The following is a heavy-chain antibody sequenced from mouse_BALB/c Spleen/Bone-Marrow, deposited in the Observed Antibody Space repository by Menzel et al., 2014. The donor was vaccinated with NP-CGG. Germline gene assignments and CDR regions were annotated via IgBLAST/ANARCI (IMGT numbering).Heavy chain of an antibody. CDR3: AKGEYAKRHYAMDY. CDR1: GFSLTSYG. V-gene: IGHV2-3*01. Sequence: VQLQQSGPGLVAPSQSLSITCTVSGFSLTSYGVSWVGQSPGKGLEWLGVIWGDGSTNYHSALISRLSISKDNSKRQLFLKLNSLQTDDTATYYCAKGEYAKRHYAMDYWGQGTSVTVSS. D-gene: IGHD2-10*02. J-gene: IGHJ4*01. CDR2: IWGDGST.